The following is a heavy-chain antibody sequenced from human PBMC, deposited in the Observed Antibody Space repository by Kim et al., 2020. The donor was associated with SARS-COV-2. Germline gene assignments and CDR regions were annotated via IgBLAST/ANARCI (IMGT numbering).Heavy chain of an antibody. J-gene: IGHJ4*02. V-gene: IGHV1-18*01. D-gene: IGHD4-17*01. CDR3: ARDVRYGSFGY. CDR2: T. Sequence: TNYAQKLQGRVTMTTDTSTSTAYMELRSLRSDDTAVYYCARDVRYGSFGYWGQGTLVTVSS.